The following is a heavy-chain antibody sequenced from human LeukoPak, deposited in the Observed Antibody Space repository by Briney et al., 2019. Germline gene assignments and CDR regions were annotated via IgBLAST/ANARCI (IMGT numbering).Heavy chain of an antibody. CDR3: ARFGYVAAVDV. V-gene: IGHV3-7*01. D-gene: IGHD2-15*01. J-gene: IGHJ4*02. CDR2: INPAGTET. Sequence: GGSLRLSCAASGFSFSAYWMTWVRQAPGTGLEWVANINPAGTETYYVDPVKGRFTVSRDNAKNLLYLQMNSLGAEDTAVYHCARFGYVAAVDVWGQGTLVTVSS. CDR1: GFSFSAYW.